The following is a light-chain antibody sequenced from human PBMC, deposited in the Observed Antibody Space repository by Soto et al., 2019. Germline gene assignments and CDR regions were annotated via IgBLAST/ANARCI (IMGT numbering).Light chain of an antibody. CDR3: QQYDSSLRT. J-gene: IGKJ1*01. CDR2: GAS. Sequence: EVLLTQPQGTLSLSPGGRAALSCGASQIFSSTSLAWYQQKPGQAPRLLIYGASNRATGIPDRFSGSGSGTDFILTISRLEPEDFAVYYCQQYDSSLRTFGQGTKVDIK. V-gene: IGKV3-20*01. CDR1: QIFSSTS.